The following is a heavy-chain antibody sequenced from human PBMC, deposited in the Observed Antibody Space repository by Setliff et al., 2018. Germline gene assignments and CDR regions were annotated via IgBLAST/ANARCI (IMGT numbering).Heavy chain of an antibody. CDR1: GFTFSRYW. D-gene: IGHD2-21*02. CDR3: ARNWVTAQHYYYGMDV. J-gene: IGHJ6*02. CDR2: IWNDGSSK. Sequence: PGGSLSLSCAASGFTFSRYWMSWVRQAPGKGLEWVALIWNDGSSKFYGDSVKGRFTISRDTSKNTLYLQMDSLRAEDTAVYYCARNWVTAQHYYYGMDVWGQGTTVTVSS. V-gene: IGHV3-33*07.